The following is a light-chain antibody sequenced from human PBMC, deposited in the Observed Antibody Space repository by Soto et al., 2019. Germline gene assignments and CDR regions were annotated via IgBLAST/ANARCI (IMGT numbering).Light chain of an antibody. CDR1: SSDIGGYNY. Sequence: QSALTQPASLSGSPGQSITISCTGTSSDIGGYNYVSWYQQHPGKAPKLMISDVSNRPSGVSNRFSGSKSGNTASLTISGLQAEDEADYYCSSCRASGTPHYVFGTGTKLTVL. J-gene: IGLJ1*01. CDR3: SSCRASGTPHYV. CDR2: DVS. V-gene: IGLV2-14*03.